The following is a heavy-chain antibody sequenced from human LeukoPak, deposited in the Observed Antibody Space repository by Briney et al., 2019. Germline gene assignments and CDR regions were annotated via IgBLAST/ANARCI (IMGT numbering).Heavy chain of an antibody. J-gene: IGHJ4*02. CDR2: IYYSGST. V-gene: IGHV4-59*01. CDR3: AGGLGSGWYHPFDY. CDR1: GGSISSYY. D-gene: IGHD6-19*01. Sequence: PSETLSLTCTVSGGSISSYYWSWIRQPPGKGLEWIGYIYYSGSTNYNPSLKSRVTISVDTSKNQFSLKLSSVTAADTAVYYCAGGLGSGWYHPFDYWGQGTLVTVSS.